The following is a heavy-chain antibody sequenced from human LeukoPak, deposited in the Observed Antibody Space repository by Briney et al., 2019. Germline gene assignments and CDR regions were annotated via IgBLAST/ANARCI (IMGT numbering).Heavy chain of an antibody. CDR1: GFTFTSYA. CDR3: AKDLESVYYYDTRGYWTFDY. Sequence: GGSLRLSCAASGFTFTSYAMSWIRQAPGKGLEWVSCISGSGGSTYYVDSVKGRFTISRDNSKNTLYLQMNSLRAEDTAVYYCAKDLESVYYYDTRGYWTFDYWGQGTPVTVSS. D-gene: IGHD3-22*01. CDR2: ISGSGGST. J-gene: IGHJ4*02. V-gene: IGHV3-23*01.